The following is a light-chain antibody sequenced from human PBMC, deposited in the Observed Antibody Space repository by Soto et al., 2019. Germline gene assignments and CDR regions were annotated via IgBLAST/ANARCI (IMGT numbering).Light chain of an antibody. CDR3: QQSNNWTYT. Sequence: EIVLTQAPATLSMSPGERATLSCRASQSVSSNLAWYQQKPGQAPRLLIFGVSTRATGIPARFSGSGSGTEFTLTISSLQSEDFVIYYCQQSNNWTYTFGQGTRLEIK. J-gene: IGKJ5*01. CDR2: GVS. V-gene: IGKV3-15*01. CDR1: QSVSSN.